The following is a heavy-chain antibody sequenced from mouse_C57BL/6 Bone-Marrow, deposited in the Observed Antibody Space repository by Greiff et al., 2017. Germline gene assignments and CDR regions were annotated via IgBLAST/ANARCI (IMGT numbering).Heavy chain of an antibody. D-gene: IGHD2-4*01. CDR1: GFTFSSYG. V-gene: IGHV5-6*02. J-gene: IGHJ4*01. Sequence: DVKLQESGGDLVKPGGSLKLSCAASGFTFSSYGMSWVRQTPDKRLEWVATISSGGSYTYYPDSVKGRFTISRDNAKNTLYLQMSSLKSEDTAMYYCARRDDYDDYYAMDYWGRGTSVTVSS. CDR2: ISSGGSYT. CDR3: ARRDDYDDYYAMDY.